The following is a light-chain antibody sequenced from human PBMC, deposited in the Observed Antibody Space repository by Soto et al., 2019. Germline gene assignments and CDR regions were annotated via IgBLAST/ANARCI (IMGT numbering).Light chain of an antibody. V-gene: IGKV3-11*01. CDR2: DAS. CDR3: QQATSLPYT. Sequence: IHSKTTLSLYPGERATLXXSARQSVSSYLAGYQQKPGQAPRXLSYDASNSATGIPARFSGSGSGTDFTLTISSLQAEDFATYYCQQATSLPYTFGQGTKV. J-gene: IGKJ2*01. CDR1: QSVSSY.